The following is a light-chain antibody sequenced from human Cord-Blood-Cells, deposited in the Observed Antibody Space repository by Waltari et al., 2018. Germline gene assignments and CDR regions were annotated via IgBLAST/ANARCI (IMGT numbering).Light chain of an antibody. CDR1: QSISSY. CDR2: AAS. J-gene: IGKJ3*01. V-gene: IGKV1-39*01. Sequence: DIQMTQSPSSLSASVGDRVTITCRASQSISSYLNWYQQKPGKAPKLLIYAASSLQSGVPSRFSGSGSWTDFTLTISSLQPEDFATYYCQQSYSTQVTFGPGTKVDIK. CDR3: QQSYSTQVT.